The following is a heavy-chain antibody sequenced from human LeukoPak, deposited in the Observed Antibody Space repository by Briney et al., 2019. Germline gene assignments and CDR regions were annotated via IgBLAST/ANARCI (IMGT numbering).Heavy chain of an antibody. Sequence: SETLSLTCTVSGGSISSSSYYWGWIRQPPGKGLEWIGSIYYSGSTYYDPSLKSRVTISVDTSKNQFSLKLSSVTAADTAVYYCARLIVVVPAARPYYYMDVWGKGTTVTVPS. J-gene: IGHJ6*03. CDR1: GGSISSSSYY. V-gene: IGHV4-39*01. CDR3: ARLIVVVPAARPYYYMDV. D-gene: IGHD2-2*01. CDR2: IYYSGST.